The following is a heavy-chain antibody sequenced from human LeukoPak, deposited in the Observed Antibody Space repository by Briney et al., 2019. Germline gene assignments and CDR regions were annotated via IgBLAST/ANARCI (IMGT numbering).Heavy chain of an antibody. J-gene: IGHJ3*01. V-gene: IGHV3-30*03. CDR3: ARESDPSVSQVDFDL. CDR1: GFTFSSYG. Sequence: GGSLRLSCAASGFTFSSYGMYWVRQAPGKGLEWVAVISYDGSNKYYADSVKGRFTISRDNSKNTLYLQMNSLRAEDTAVYYCARESDPSVSQVDFDLWGQGTMVTVSS. D-gene: IGHD2-15*01. CDR2: ISYDGSNK.